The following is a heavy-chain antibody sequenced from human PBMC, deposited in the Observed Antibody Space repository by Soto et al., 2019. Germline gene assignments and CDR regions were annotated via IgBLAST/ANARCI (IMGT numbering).Heavy chain of an antibody. CDR2: IIPIFGTA. Sequence: SVKVSCKASGGTFSSYAISWVRQAPGQGLEWMGGIIPIFGTANYAQKFQGRVTITADKSTSTAYMELSSLRSEDTAVYYCAREAIVVVPAAIPYPYYYYGMDVWGQGTTVTVSS. J-gene: IGHJ6*02. V-gene: IGHV1-69*06. CDR3: AREAIVVVPAAIPYPYYYYGMDV. CDR1: GGTFSSYA. D-gene: IGHD2-2*01.